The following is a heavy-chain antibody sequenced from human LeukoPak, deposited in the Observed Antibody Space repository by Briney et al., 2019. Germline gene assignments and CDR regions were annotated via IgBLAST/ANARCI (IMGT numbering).Heavy chain of an antibody. CDR1: GFTFSSYE. V-gene: IGHV3-48*03. D-gene: IGHD3-16*01. Sequence: PGGSLRLSCAGSGFTFSSYEMSWIRQAPGRGLEWVSYISSSGSTIYYADSVKGRFTISRDNAKNSLYLQMNSLRAEDTAVYYCARDDYVWGSYWGQGTLVTVSS. CDR2: ISSSGSTI. CDR3: ARDDYVWGSY. J-gene: IGHJ4*02.